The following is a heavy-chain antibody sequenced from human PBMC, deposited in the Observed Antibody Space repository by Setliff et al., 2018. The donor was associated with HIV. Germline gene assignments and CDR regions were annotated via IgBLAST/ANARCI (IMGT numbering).Heavy chain of an antibody. CDR3: ARDSQRSRRDYFYYHMDV. D-gene: IGHD6-25*01. CDR2: IHYSGNT. Sequence: PSETLSLTCTVSGGSISSGGYYWSWIRQHPGKGLEWIGYIHYSGNTYNNPSLNSRISISVDMSKNKFSLKLSSLTAADTAVYYCARDSQRSRRDYFYYHMDVWGRGTTVTVSS. V-gene: IGHV4-31*03. J-gene: IGHJ6*03. CDR1: GGSISSGGYY.